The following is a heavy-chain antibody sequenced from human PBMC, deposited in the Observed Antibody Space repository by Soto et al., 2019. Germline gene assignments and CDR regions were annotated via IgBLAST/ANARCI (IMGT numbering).Heavy chain of an antibody. J-gene: IGHJ6*02. Sequence: QVQLVQSGAEVKKPGSSVKVSCKTSGVSFNNNGIGWVRQAPGHGLEWMGGVSPPFRTSNYARKFQSRISITADGSTGTVNMEMSSLTSEDTAQYYCASVLYYGSGSYSPYGMDVWGQGTTVTVSS. D-gene: IGHD3-10*01. CDR2: VSPPFRTS. CDR3: ASVLYYGSGSYSPYGMDV. CDR1: GVSFNNNG. V-gene: IGHV1-69*01.